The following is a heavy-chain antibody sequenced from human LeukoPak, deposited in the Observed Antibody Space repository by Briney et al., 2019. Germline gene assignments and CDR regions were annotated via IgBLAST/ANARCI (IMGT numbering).Heavy chain of an antibody. V-gene: IGHV3-49*04. CDR1: GFTSGDYS. CDR2: IRMSADGGTQ. D-gene: IGHD3-10*01. CDR3: TRGTGAPSY. Sequence: GGSLRLSCTGSGFTSGDYSMSWARQAPGKGLEWVGFIRMSADGGTQEYAAAVKGRFIISRDDSKSSAYLQMNSLKSEDTAFYYCTRGTGAPSYWGQGTLVTVSS. J-gene: IGHJ4*02.